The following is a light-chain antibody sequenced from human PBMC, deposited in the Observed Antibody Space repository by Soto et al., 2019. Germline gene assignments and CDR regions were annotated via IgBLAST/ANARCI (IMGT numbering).Light chain of an antibody. J-gene: IGKJ1*01. CDR2: GAS. CDR1: QSVSSNY. Sequence: EIVLTQSPGTLSLSPGERATLSCRASQSVSSNYLAWYQQKPGQAPRLLIYGASSRATGIPDRFSGSGSGTDFTLTISRLEPEDVALYYCHQYGRSPWTFGQGTKVETK. V-gene: IGKV3-20*01. CDR3: HQYGRSPWT.